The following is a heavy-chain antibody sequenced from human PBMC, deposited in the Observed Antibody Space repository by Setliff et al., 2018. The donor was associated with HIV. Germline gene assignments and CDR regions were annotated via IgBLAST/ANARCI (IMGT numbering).Heavy chain of an antibody. V-gene: IGHV4-34*01. Sequence: SETLSLTCAVYGGSFSGYYWSWIRQSPGKGLEWIGEINYGRTTNYNPSLESRVTISVDTSKNQFSLRMKSVNAGDTGKYYCVRRRGPMVRGVDPSPSTFDYWGQGALVTVSS. CDR3: VRRRGPMVRGVDPSPSTFDY. J-gene: IGHJ4*02. CDR1: GGSFSGYY. CDR2: INYGRTT. D-gene: IGHD3-10*01.